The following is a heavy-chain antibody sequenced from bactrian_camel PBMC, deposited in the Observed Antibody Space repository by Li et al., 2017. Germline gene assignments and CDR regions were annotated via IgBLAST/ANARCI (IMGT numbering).Heavy chain of an antibody. CDR1: AGTISRYC. CDR2: IHTDGST. J-gene: IGHJ4*01. D-gene: IGHD5*01. V-gene: IGHV3S57*01. Sequence: VQLVESGGGSVQAGGSLRLSCVASAGTISRYCMGWFRQAPGQEREGVAAIHTDGSTDYEDSVKGRFTISTDNAKNTLDLQIDSLQPEDTAMYYCAVLSQFNHCRGVLVGIWQQYASWGQGTQVTVS. CDR3: AVLSQFNHCRGVLVGIWQQYAS.